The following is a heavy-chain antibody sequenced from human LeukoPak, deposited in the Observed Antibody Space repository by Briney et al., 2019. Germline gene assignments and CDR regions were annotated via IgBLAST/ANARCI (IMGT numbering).Heavy chain of an antibody. CDR2: ISAYNGNT. CDR1: GYTFTSYG. CDR3: ARDRSGRGFYGSGSYYSLEY. J-gene: IGHJ4*02. V-gene: IGHV1-18*01. Sequence: ASVKVSCKASGYTFTSYGISWVRQAPAQGLEWMGWISAYNGNTNYAQKLQGRVTMTTDTSTSTAYMELRSLRSDDTAVYYCARDRSGRGFYGSGSYYSLEYWGQGTLVTVSS. D-gene: IGHD3-10*01.